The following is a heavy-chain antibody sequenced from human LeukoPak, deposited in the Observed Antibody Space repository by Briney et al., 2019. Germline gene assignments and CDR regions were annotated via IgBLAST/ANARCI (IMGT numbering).Heavy chain of an antibody. CDR3: ARQVFHGGSPPRLDL. Sequence: ASVKVSCKASEDTFSSESISWVRQAPGQGLEWMGRIVPILGIARYAQKFKGKVTITADEPTSTVYVELSSLRSEDTAVYYCARQVFHGGSPPRLDLWGQGIQVSVSS. CDR2: IVPILGIA. D-gene: IGHD3-16*01. J-gene: IGHJ5*02. CDR1: EDTFSSES. V-gene: IGHV1-69*02.